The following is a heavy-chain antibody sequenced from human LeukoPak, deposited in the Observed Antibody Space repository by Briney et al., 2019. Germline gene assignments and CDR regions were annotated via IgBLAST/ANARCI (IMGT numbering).Heavy chain of an antibody. J-gene: IGHJ6*03. D-gene: IGHD2-2*02. CDR2: FDPEDGET. Sequence: ASVKVSCKVSGYTLTELFMHWVRQAPGKGLEWMGGFDPEDGETIYAQKFQGRVTMTEDTSTDTAYMEPSSLRSEDTAVYYCATGYCSSTSCYKPRSVLYYYYYYMDVWGKGTTVTVSS. V-gene: IGHV1-24*01. CDR1: GYTLTELF. CDR3: ATGYCSSTSCYKPRSVLYYYYYYMDV.